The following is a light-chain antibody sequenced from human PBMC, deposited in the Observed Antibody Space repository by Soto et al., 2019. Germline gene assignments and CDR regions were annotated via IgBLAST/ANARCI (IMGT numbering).Light chain of an antibody. CDR3: AAWEDTLSGPYVV. Sequence: QSVLTQPPSASGTPGQRVTISCSGSSSNIGSNYVYWYQQLPGTAPKLLIYTNNQRPSGVPDRFSGSTSGTSASLAISGLRSADAADYYCAAWEDTLSGPYVVFGGGTKLTVL. J-gene: IGLJ2*01. CDR2: TNN. V-gene: IGLV1-47*01. CDR1: SSNIGSNY.